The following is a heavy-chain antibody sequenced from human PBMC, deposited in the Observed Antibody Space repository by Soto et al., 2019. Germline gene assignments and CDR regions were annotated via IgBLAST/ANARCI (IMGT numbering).Heavy chain of an antibody. D-gene: IGHD3-10*01. Sequence: QVQLVQSGAEVRKPGSSVKVSCGTSGNTFINYAISWVRQAPGQGLEWMGGIIPFSGTTSYTQNFQGGVTFSADIAITTVYMELSILKPRDTAVYYCVRSPLIRGVVRGLDVWGQGTTITVSS. J-gene: IGHJ6*02. CDR1: GNTFINYA. V-gene: IGHV1-69*06. CDR2: IIPFSGTT. CDR3: VRSPLIRGVVRGLDV.